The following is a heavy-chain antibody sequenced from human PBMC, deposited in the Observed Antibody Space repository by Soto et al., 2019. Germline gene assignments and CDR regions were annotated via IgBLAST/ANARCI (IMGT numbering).Heavy chain of an antibody. CDR2: ISSSSSYI. J-gene: IGHJ6*03. D-gene: IGHD7-27*01. V-gene: IGHV3-21*01. CDR3: ATPWGHYYSYYDMDV. Sequence: EVQLVESGGGLVKPGGSLRLSCAASGFTFSSYSMNWVRQAPGKGLEWVSSISSSSSYIYYADSVKGRFTISRDNAKNSLYLQMNSLRAEDTAVYYCATPWGHYYSYYDMDVWGKGTTVTVS. CDR1: GFTFSSYS.